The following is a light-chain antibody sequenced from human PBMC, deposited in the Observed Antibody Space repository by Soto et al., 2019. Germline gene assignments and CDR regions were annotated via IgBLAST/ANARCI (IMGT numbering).Light chain of an antibody. CDR3: HQYNNWPRT. J-gene: IGKJ1*01. Sequence: EIVMTQSPATLSVSPGDRATLSGRASQSVSSSYLAWYQQKPGQAPRLLIYGASTRATGIPDRFSGSGSGTEFTLTISSLQSEDFAVYYCHQYNNWPRTFGQGTKVELK. CDR1: QSVSSSY. CDR2: GAS. V-gene: IGKV3-15*01.